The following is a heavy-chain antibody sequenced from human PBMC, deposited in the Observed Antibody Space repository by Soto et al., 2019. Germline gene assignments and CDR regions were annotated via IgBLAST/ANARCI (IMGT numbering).Heavy chain of an antibody. CDR1: GFTVSSSY. D-gene: IGHD2-21*01. CDR2: IYSGGST. Sequence: EVQLVESGGGLVQPGGSLRLSCAASGFTVSSSYMSWVRQAPGKGLEWVSVIYSGGSTYYAGSVKGRFTISRDNSKNTLYLQMNSLRVEDTAVYYCARDGGNGDTHWYYSMDVWGKGTTVTVSS. CDR3: ARDGGNGDTHWYYSMDV. J-gene: IGHJ6*03. V-gene: IGHV3-66*01.